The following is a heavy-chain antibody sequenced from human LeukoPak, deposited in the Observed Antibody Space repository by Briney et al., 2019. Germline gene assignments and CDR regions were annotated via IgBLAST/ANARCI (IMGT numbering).Heavy chain of an antibody. CDR3: ARGDYYDSSGFGY. V-gene: IGHV3-30-3*01. Sequence: GGSLRLSCAASGFTFSSYAMHWVRQAPGKGLEWVAVITYDGSNKYYADSVKGRFTISRDNSKNTLYLQMNSLRAEDTAVYYCARGDYYDSSGFGYWGQGTLVTVSS. CDR2: ITYDGSNK. J-gene: IGHJ4*02. D-gene: IGHD3-22*01. CDR1: GFTFSSYA.